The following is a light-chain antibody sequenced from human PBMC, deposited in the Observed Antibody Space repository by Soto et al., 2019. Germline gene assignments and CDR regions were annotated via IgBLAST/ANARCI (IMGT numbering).Light chain of an antibody. CDR3: QQYYSYPPT. Sequence: AIRMTQSPSSFSASTGDRVTITCRASQGISSYLAWYQQKPGKAPKLLIYAASTLQSGVTSRFSGSGSGTDFTRTISCLQSEDFATYYCQQYYSYPPTFGQGTKVEIK. V-gene: IGKV1-8*01. CDR1: QGISSY. J-gene: IGKJ1*01. CDR2: AAS.